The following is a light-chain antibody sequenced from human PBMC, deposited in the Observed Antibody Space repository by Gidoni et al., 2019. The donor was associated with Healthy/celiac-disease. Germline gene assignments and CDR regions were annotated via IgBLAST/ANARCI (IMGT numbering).Light chain of an antibody. CDR1: QSISSSQ. V-gene: IGKV3-20*01. J-gene: IGKJ4*01. CDR2: GAS. Sequence: EIVLTQSPGTLSLSPGQSATLSCRASQSISSSQLAWYQQTPGQAPRPLMYGASSRATGIPDRFSGRGSGTDFTLTISRLEPEDFAVYYCQHFGNFGGGTKVE. CDR3: QHFGN.